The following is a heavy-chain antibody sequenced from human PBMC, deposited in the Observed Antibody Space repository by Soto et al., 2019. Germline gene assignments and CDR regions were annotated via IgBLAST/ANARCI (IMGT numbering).Heavy chain of an antibody. J-gene: IGHJ4*02. CDR2: IGVTGDT. Sequence: EVQLVESGGGLVQPGGSLRLSCAVSGFTLSTYDIHWVRQTTEKGLEWVSSIGVTGDTYYLDAVKGRFTISRENARDSVYLDMNSLRAEDTAVYFCAREFCSGGLCFGWYFLDHWGQGTLVTVSS. CDR1: GFTLSTYD. V-gene: IGHV3-13*01. D-gene: IGHD2-15*01. CDR3: AREFCSGGLCFGWYFLDH.